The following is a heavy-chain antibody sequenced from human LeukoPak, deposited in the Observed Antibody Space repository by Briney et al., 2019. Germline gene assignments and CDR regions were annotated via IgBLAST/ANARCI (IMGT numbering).Heavy chain of an antibody. CDR3: ARGGSGWYVAYYYYMDV. J-gene: IGHJ6*03. Sequence: ASVKVSCKASGYTFTGYYMHWMRQAPGQGLEWMGWINPNSGGTNYAQKFQGRVTMTRDTSISTAYMELSRLRSDDTAVYYCARGGSGWYVAYYYYMDVWGKGTTVTVSS. CDR2: INPNSGGT. CDR1: GYTFTGYY. V-gene: IGHV1-2*02. D-gene: IGHD6-19*01.